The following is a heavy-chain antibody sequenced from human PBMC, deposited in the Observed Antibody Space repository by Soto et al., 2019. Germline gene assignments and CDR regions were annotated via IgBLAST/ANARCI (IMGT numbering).Heavy chain of an antibody. CDR3: ASYGWGSHRDYDY. D-gene: IGHD3-10*01. CDR1: GGTFSSYA. CDR2: IIPIFGTA. Sequence: ASVKVSCKASGGTFSSYAISWVRQAPGQGLEWMGGIIPIFGTANYAQKFQGRVTITADESTSTAYMELSSLRSEDTAVYYCASYGWGSHRDYDYWGQGTLVTVSS. V-gene: IGHV1-69*13. J-gene: IGHJ4*02.